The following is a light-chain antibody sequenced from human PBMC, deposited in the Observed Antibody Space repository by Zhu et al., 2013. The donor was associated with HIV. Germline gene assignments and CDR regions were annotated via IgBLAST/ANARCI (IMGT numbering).Light chain of an antibody. V-gene: IGKV1-5*01. Sequence: IQMTQSPSTLSASVGDRVTITCRASQSIGDWVAWYQQRPGKAPNVLIYAASSLISGVPSRFSGSGSETEFTLTVSNLQAEDFATYYCQQHNSYPLTFGGGTKVEIK. J-gene: IGKJ4*01. CDR3: QQHNSYPLT. CDR1: QSIGDW. CDR2: AAS.